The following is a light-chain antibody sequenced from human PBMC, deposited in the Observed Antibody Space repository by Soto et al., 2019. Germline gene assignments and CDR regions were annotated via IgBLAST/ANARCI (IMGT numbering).Light chain of an antibody. J-gene: IGKJ4*01. CDR3: QQRSTWPLT. V-gene: IGKV3-11*01. CDR2: GTS. Sequence: EIVLTQSPATLSLSPGETATLSCRASQSVSSYLGWYQQKPGQAPRLLIYGTSNRATGIPARFSGSGSGTDFTLTISSLEPEDFAVYYCQQRSTWPLTVGGGTKVEIK. CDR1: QSVSSY.